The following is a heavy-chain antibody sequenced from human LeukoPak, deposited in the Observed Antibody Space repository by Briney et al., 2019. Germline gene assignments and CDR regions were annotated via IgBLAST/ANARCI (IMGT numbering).Heavy chain of an antibody. J-gene: IGHJ6*02. CDR3: ARGSCSSSSCYERLNGLDV. CDR2: IKQDGSEK. D-gene: IGHD2-2*01. Sequence: PGGSLRLSCAASGFTFSSYWMSWVRQAPGKGLEWVANIKQDGSEKYYVDPVKGRFTISRDNAKNSLYLQMNSLRAGDTAVYYCARGSCSSSSCYERLNGLDVWGQGTTVTVSS. V-gene: IGHV3-7*01. CDR1: GFTFSSYW.